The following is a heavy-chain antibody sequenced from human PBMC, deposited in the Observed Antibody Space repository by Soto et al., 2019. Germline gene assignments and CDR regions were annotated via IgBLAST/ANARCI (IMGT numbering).Heavy chain of an antibody. J-gene: IGHJ3*02. Sequence: QVQLVQSGAEVKKPGASVKVSCKASGYTFTGYHMHWVRQAPGQGLEWMGWINPNSGDTKYAQNFQGWVTMTRDTSISTAYMELSRLRSDDTAVYYCATSGSCSSTSCYAFDIWGQGTMVTVSS. CDR1: GYTFTGYH. V-gene: IGHV1-2*04. CDR3: ATSGSCSSTSCYAFDI. D-gene: IGHD2-2*01. CDR2: INPNSGDT.